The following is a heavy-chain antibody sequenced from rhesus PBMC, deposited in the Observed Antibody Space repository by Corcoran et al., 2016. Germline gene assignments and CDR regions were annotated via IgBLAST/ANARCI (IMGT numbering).Heavy chain of an antibody. Sequence: EVQLVESGGGVVQPGGSLRLSCAASGVTFDDYAMHWVRQAPGKGLEWVSGICWSDRSTYYADSVKGRFTISRDNAENSLYLQMGSLRAEDTALYYCARTPCYDRGYFGGYFDLWGPGTPITLSS. CDR2: ICWSDRST. CDR1: GVTFDDYA. V-gene: IGHV3-201*01. D-gene: IGHD3-28*01. CDR3: ARTPCYDRGYFGGYFDL. J-gene: IGHJ2*01.